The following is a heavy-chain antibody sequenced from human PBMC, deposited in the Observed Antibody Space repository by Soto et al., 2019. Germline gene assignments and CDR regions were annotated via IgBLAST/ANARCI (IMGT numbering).Heavy chain of an antibody. CDR2: MNPNSGNT. V-gene: IGHV1-8*01. Sequence: QVQLVQSGAEVKKPGASVKVSCKASGYTFTSYDINWVRLATGQGLEWMGWMNPNSGNTAYAQKFQGRVTMTRNTSISTAYMALSSRRSEDTAVYYCARLKQDYAAAWGQGTLVTVSS. CDR3: ARLKQDYAAA. CDR1: GYTFTSYD. J-gene: IGHJ5*02. D-gene: IGHD3-16*01.